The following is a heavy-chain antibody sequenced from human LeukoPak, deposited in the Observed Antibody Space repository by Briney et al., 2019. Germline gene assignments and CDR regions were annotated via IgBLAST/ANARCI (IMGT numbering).Heavy chain of an antibody. Sequence: GGSLRLSCAASGFTFSDYYMSWIRQAPGKGLEWVSYIGSSGRTIYYADSVKGRFTISRDNAKNSLYLQMNSLRAEDMALYYCAKASTYYYDSSGYGNAFDIWGQGTMVTVSS. J-gene: IGHJ3*02. V-gene: IGHV3-11*01. CDR2: IGSSGRTI. CDR3: AKASTYYYDSSGYGNAFDI. CDR1: GFTFSDYY. D-gene: IGHD3-22*01.